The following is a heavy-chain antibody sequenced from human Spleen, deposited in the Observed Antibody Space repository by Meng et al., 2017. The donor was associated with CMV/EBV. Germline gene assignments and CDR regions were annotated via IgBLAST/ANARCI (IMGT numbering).Heavy chain of an antibody. CDR2: ISYDGDKK. CDR1: GYSFGNYA. Sequence: GGSLRLSCVGSGYSFGNYAMHWVRQAPGKGLEWVAVISYDGDKKFYTDSVKGQFTISRDNSKNTLILQMNSLRTEDTAVYYCARVYYDSTNYYFSFGYWGQGTLVTVSS. D-gene: IGHD3-22*01. CDR3: ARVYYDSTNYYFSFGY. V-gene: IGHV3-30*04. J-gene: IGHJ4*02.